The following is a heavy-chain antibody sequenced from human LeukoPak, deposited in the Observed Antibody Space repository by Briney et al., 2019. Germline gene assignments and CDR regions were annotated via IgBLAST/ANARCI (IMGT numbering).Heavy chain of an antibody. Sequence: GGSLRLSCAASGFTFSSYWMHWVRQAPGKGLVWVSRINSDGSSTSYADSVKGRFTIPRDNAKNTLYLQMNSLRAEDTAVYYCARATHITGTTYWGQGTLVTVSS. CDR1: GFTFSSYW. CDR3: ARATHITGTTY. J-gene: IGHJ4*02. D-gene: IGHD1-7*01. CDR2: INSDGSST. V-gene: IGHV3-74*01.